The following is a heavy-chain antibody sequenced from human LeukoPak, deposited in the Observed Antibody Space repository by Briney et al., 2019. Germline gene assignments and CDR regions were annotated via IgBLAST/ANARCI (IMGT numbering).Heavy chain of an antibody. CDR1: GFTFSSDA. CDR3: VREGAYCSGASCYFDY. Sequence: GGSLRLSCAASGFTFSSDAMHWVRQAPGKGLEWVAVISYDGSNKYYVDSVKGRFTISRDNSKNTLDLQMSSLRAEDTAVHYCVREGAYCSGASCYFDYWGQGTLVTVSS. D-gene: IGHD2-15*01. J-gene: IGHJ4*02. V-gene: IGHV3-30-3*01. CDR2: ISYDGSNK.